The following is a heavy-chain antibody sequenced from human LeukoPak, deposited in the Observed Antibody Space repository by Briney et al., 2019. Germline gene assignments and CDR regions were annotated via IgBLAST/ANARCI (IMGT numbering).Heavy chain of an antibody. CDR2: INPNSGVT. D-gene: IGHD3-10*01. V-gene: IGHV1-2*02. CDR1: GYTFTGYY. J-gene: IGHJ3*02. CDR3: ARDGHMVRGVIAFDI. Sequence: ASVKVSCKASGYTFTGYYMHWVRQAPGQGLEWMGWINPNSGVTNYAQKLQGRVTMTRDTSISTAYMELSRLRSDDTAVYYCARDGHMVRGVIAFDIWGQGTMVTVSS.